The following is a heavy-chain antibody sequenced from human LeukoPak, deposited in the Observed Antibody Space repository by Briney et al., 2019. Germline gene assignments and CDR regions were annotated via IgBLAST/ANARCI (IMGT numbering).Heavy chain of an antibody. CDR3: ARGLGFGADYYMDV. Sequence: SETLSLTCTVSGGSISSSSYYWGWIRQPPGKGLEWIGSIYYSGSTYYNPSLKSRVTISVDTSKNQFSLKLSSVTAADPAVYYCARGLGFGADYYMDVWGKGTTVTVSS. V-gene: IGHV4-39*07. J-gene: IGHJ6*03. CDR2: IYYSGST. CDR1: GGSISSSSYY. D-gene: IGHD3-10*01.